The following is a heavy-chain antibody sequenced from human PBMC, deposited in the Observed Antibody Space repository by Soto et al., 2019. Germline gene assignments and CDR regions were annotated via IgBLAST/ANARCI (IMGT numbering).Heavy chain of an antibody. J-gene: IGHJ6*02. CDR2: ISSSSSYI. V-gene: IGHV3-21*01. D-gene: IGHD4-4*01. Sequence: EVQLVESGGGLVKPGGSLRLSCAASGFTFSSYSMNWVRQAPGKGLEWVSSISSSSSYIYYADSVKGRFTISRDNDKNSLYLQMNSLRAEDTAVYYCASRTVTTYYYYYGMDVWGQGTTVTVSS. CDR3: ASRTVTTYYYYYGMDV. CDR1: GFTFSSYS.